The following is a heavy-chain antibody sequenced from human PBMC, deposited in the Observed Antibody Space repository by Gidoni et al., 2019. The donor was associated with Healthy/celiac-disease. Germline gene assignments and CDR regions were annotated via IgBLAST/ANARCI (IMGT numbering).Heavy chain of an antibody. J-gene: IGHJ6*02. CDR2: IRSKANSYAT. CDR3: TSLLLCSQSPPCMDV. Sequence: TFSGSAMHWVRQASGKGLEWVGRIRSKANSYATAYAASVKGRFTISRDDSKNTAYLQMNSLKTEDTAVYYCTSLLLCSQSPPCMDVWGQGTTVTVSS. V-gene: IGHV3-73*01. D-gene: IGHD2-21*01. CDR1: TFSGSA.